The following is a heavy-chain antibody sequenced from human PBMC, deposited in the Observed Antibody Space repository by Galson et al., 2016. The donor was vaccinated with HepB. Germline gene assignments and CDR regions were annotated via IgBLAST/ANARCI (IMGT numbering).Heavy chain of an antibody. CDR1: GDSIRSENW. CDR2: IHNSGSP. J-gene: IGHJ4*02. Sequence: SETLSLTCAVSGDSIRSENWLSWVRQAPGKGLEWIGEIHNSGSPNYNPSLTSRVTISVDKSKTHLSLKLYSVTAADAAGYYCAKVPPGTSSFDYWGQGTLVTVSS. V-gene: IGHV4-4*02. CDR3: AKVPPGTSSFDY.